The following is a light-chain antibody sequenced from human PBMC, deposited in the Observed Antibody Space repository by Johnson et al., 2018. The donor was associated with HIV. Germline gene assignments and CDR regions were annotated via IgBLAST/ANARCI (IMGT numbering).Light chain of an antibody. CDR2: DNN. CDR3: GTWACILWTAF. J-gene: IGLJ1*01. Sequence: QAVLTQPPSVSAAPGQKVTISCSGSSSNIGNNYVSWYQQVPGTAPKLLIYDNNRRPSGIPDRFSGSKSGTSATLGITGVQTGDEADYYCGTWACILWTAFFGSGPKVSVL. CDR1: SSNIGNNY. V-gene: IGLV1-51*01.